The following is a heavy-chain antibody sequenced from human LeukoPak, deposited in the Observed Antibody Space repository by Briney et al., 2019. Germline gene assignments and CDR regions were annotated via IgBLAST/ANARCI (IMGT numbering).Heavy chain of an antibody. Sequence: ASVKVSCKASGYTFTGYYMHWVRQAPGQGLEWMGWINPNSGGTNYAQKFQGRVTMTRDTSISTAYMELSRLRSDDTAVYYCARGTNQRYFDWLYPDYWGQGTLVTVSS. V-gene: IGHV1-2*02. CDR2: INPNSGGT. J-gene: IGHJ4*02. CDR1: GYTFTGYY. CDR3: ARGTNQRYFDWLYPDY. D-gene: IGHD3-9*01.